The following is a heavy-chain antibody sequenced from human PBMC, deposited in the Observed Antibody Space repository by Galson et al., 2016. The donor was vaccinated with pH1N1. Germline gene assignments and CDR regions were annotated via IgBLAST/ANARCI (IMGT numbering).Heavy chain of an antibody. J-gene: IGHJ5*02. D-gene: IGHD3-3*01. Sequence: SLRLSCAASGFTFANYAMIWVRQAPGKGPQWVSAISGSGDKTYYTDSVRGRFTISRDNSESTLYLQMNGLTVEDSARYYCAKEQLRFFGGVEKNWFDPLGHGTLGTVPS. CDR2: ISGSGDKT. CDR1: GFTFANYA. CDR3: AKEQLRFFGGVEKNWFDP. V-gene: IGHV3-23*01.